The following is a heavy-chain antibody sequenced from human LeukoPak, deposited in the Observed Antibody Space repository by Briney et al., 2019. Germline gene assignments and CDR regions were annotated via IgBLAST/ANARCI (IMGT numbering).Heavy chain of an antibody. D-gene: IGHD1-26*01. J-gene: IGHJ6*02. V-gene: IGHV3-30*04. CDR1: GFTFSSYA. CDR2: ISYDGSNK. Sequence: PGRSLRLSCAASGFTFSSYAMHWVRQAPGKGLEWVAVISYDGSNKYYADSVKGRFTISRDNSKNTLYLQMNTLRVEDTAVYYCAKGRLLGAPWGMDVWGQGTTVTVSS. CDR3: AKGRLLGAPWGMDV.